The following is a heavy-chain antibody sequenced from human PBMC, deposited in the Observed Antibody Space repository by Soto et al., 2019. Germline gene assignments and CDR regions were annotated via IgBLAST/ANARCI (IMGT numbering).Heavy chain of an antibody. CDR2: ISGSGRST. J-gene: IGHJ4*02. CDR3: AQDRKWEIPREGFDS. Sequence: EVQILESGGGLIQPGGSLRLSCAASGFTFKYYAMTWVRQAPGKGLEWVSSISGSGRSTFYANSVQGRFIISRDNSKNTLFLQMNSLRVDDTAVYFCAQDRKWEIPREGFDSWGQGTLVTVSS. D-gene: IGHD1-26*01. V-gene: IGHV3-23*01. CDR1: GFTFKYYA.